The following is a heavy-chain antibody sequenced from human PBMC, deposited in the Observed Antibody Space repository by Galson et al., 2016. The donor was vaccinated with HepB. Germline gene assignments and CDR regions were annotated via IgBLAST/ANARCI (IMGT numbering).Heavy chain of an antibody. Sequence: LSLTCAVYGGSFSGNDWSWIRQPPGKGLEWIGEINHRGSTNYNPSLKSRVTISADTSKNQFSLRLTSVTAADTAVYYCARGYNWNQRGYFDYWGQGTLVTVSS. V-gene: IGHV4-34*01. CDR1: GGSFSGND. CDR3: ARGYNWNQRGYFDY. CDR2: INHRGST. J-gene: IGHJ4*02. D-gene: IGHD1-1*01.